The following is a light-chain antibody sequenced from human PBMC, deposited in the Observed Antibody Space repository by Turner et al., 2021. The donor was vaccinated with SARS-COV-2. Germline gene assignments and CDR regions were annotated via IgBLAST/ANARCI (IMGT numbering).Light chain of an antibody. CDR1: QSVGSSY. Sequence: DIVLTQSPGTLSLTPGERATLSCRASQSVGSSYLAWYQQKPGQAPRLLIYGASSMSTGILDRFSDSGSGNDFTLTISRQVPEGVDVYDCQQYGSSPRQFGQGTKVEIK. CDR2: GAS. V-gene: IGKV3-20*01. J-gene: IGKJ1*01. CDR3: QQYGSSPRQ.